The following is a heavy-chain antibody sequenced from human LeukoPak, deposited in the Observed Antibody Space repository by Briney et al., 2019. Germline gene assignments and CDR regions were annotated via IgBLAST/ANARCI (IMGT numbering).Heavy chain of an antibody. CDR1: GVTLSSYA. D-gene: IGHD2-21*02. V-gene: IGHV3-23*01. CDR3: TSWGDTTAEYFQR. Sequence: GGSLRLSCAASGVTLSSYAMSWARQAPGKGLEWVSAISGSGGSTYYADSVKGRFTISRDNAQNSMYLQMNSLRVEDTAVYYCTSWGDTTAEYFQRWGQGTLVTVSS. J-gene: IGHJ1*01. CDR2: ISGSGGST.